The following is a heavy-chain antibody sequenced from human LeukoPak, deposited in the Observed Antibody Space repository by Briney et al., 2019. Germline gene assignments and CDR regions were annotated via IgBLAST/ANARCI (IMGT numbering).Heavy chain of an antibody. CDR2: ISSSSSTI. V-gene: IGHV3-48*02. Sequence: GGSLRLSCAASGFTFSSYSMNWVRQAPGKGLEWVSYISSSSSTIYYADSVKGRFTISRDNAKNSLYLQMNSLRDEDTAVYYCARVGGYYGSGSYYSGYYYYGMDVWGQGTTVTVSS. CDR1: GFTFSSYS. J-gene: IGHJ6*02. CDR3: ARVGGYYGSGSYYSGYYYYGMDV. D-gene: IGHD3-10*01.